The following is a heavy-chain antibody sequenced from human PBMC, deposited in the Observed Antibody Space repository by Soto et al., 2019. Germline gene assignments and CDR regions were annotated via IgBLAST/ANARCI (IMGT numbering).Heavy chain of an antibody. CDR1: GYTFTGYY. D-gene: IGHD3-3*01. CDR3: ARDPSDDFYQRGLNYGMDV. CDR2: INPNSGGT. J-gene: IGHJ6*02. V-gene: IGHV1-2*04. Sequence: ASVKVSCKASGYTFTGYYMHWVRQAPGQGLEWMGWINPNSGGTNYAQKFQGWVTMTRDTSISTAYMELSRLRSDDTAVYYCARDPSDDFYQRGLNYGMDVWGQGTTVTVSS.